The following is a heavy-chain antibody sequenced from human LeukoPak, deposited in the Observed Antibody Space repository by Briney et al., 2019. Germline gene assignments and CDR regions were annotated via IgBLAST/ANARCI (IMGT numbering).Heavy chain of an antibody. CDR3: ARDMGATTTSFFDY. J-gene: IGHJ4*02. CDR2: ISAYNGNT. CDR1: GYTVTSYG. Sequence: ASVKVSCKASGYTVTSYGISWVRQAPGQGLEWMGWISAYNGNTNYAQKLQGRVTMTTDTSTSTAYMELRSLTSDDTAMYYCARDMGATTTSFFDYWGEGTLVTVSS. D-gene: IGHD5-24*01. V-gene: IGHV1-18*01.